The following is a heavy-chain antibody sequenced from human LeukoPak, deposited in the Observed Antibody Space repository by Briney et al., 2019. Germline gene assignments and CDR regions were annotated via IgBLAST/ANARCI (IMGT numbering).Heavy chain of an antibody. D-gene: IGHD1-20*01. J-gene: IGHJ4*02. CDR2: VYYSANT. V-gene: IGHV4-59*08. CDR1: GGSISGYY. Sequence: PSETVSLTCTVSGGSISGYYWSWIRQPPGKELEWIGYVYYSANTKYNPSLESRVTVSLDTSKNQFSLWLNSVTTADTAVYFCTRRVAITGTPRAYFDYWGQGILVTVSS. CDR3: TRRVAITGTPRAYFDY.